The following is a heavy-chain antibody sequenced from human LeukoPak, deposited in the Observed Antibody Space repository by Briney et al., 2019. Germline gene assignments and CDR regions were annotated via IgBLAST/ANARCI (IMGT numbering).Heavy chain of an antibody. Sequence: SETLSLTCTVSGGSISSGSYYWSWIRQPAGKGLEWIGRIHTTGSTNYNPSLKSRVTISRDTSKNQLSLRLTSVTAADTAVYYCARDVTGIEGYYYYYYYMDVWGKGTTVTISS. CDR1: GGSISSGSYY. CDR2: IHTTGST. J-gene: IGHJ6*03. D-gene: IGHD1-14*01. CDR3: ARDVTGIEGYYYYYYYMDV. V-gene: IGHV4-61*02.